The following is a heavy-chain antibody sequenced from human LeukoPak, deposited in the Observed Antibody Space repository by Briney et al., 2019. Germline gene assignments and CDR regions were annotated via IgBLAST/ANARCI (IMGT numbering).Heavy chain of an antibody. V-gene: IGHV3-33*01. D-gene: IGHD3-3*01. CDR1: GFTFGSYG. CDR3: ARDFWNEPSKYFDY. Sequence: PGGSLRLSCSASGFTFGSYGMHWVRQAPGKGLERVALIWYHGNDVDYADSVKGRFTISRDNSKNTLYLQMNSVRAEDTAVYFCARDFWNEPSKYFDYWGQGTLVTVSS. CDR2: IWYHGNDV. J-gene: IGHJ4*02.